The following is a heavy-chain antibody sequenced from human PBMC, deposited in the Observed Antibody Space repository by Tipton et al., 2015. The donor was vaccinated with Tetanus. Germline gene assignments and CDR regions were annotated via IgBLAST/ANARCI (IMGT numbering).Heavy chain of an antibody. Sequence: TLSLTCIVSGGSMSGSGHYGAWVRQSPGKGLEWIGSISYSGRTYYSPSLKSRVTMSVDTSKKDFSVRLRSVTAADTAVYYCARLREIVSRSGWDFDYWGQGILVTVSS. CDR3: ARLREIVSRSGWDFDY. J-gene: IGHJ4*02. CDR1: GGSMSGSGHY. CDR2: ISYSGRT. V-gene: IGHV4-39*02. D-gene: IGHD5/OR15-5a*01.